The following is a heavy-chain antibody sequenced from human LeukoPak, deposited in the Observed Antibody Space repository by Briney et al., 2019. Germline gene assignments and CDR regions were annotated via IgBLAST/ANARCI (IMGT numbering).Heavy chain of an antibody. V-gene: IGHV4-39*01. CDR3: ARHRPYDILTGYYYYYYYMDV. Sequence: PSETLSLTCTVSGGSISSSSYYWGWIRQPPGKGLEWIGSIYYSGSTYYNPSLKSRVTISVDTSKNQFSLKLSSATAADTAVYYCARHRPYDILTGYYYYYYYMDVWGKGTTVTVSS. J-gene: IGHJ6*03. D-gene: IGHD3-9*01. CDR2: IYYSGST. CDR1: GGSISSSSYY.